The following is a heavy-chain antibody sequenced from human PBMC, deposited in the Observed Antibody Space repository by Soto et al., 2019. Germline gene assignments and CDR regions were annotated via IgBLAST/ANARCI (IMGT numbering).Heavy chain of an antibody. V-gene: IGHV4-38-2*02. J-gene: IGHJ4*02. Sequence: PSETLSLTCAFSGYSISSGYYWGWIRQPPGKGLEWIGSIYHSGSTYYNPSLKSRVTISVDTSKNQFSLKLSSVTAADTAVYYCARDWRWLHKSTDWGQGTLVSVSS. CDR1: GYSISSGYY. D-gene: IGHD5-12*01. CDR2: IYHSGST. CDR3: ARDWRWLHKSTD.